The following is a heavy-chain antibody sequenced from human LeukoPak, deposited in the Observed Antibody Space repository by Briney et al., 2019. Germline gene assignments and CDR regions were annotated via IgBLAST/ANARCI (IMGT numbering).Heavy chain of an antibody. CDR2: IFYCGST. Sequence: SVTLSLTCTVSGGSISTYYWSWIRQPPGKGLEWIGYIFYCGSTNYNPSLKSRVTISVDTSKNQFSLKLSSVTAADTAVYYCARDRGFYDSSGYYPPFDIWGRGTMVTVSS. J-gene: IGHJ3*02. V-gene: IGHV4-59*01. CDR3: ARDRGFYDSSGYYPPFDI. CDR1: GGSISTYY. D-gene: IGHD3-22*01.